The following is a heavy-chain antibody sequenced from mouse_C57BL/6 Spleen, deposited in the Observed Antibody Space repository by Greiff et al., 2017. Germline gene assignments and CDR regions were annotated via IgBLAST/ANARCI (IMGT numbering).Heavy chain of an antibody. CDR3: ARGADYDYPWFAY. CDR2: IYPGDGDT. J-gene: IGHJ3*01. V-gene: IGHV1-82*01. Sequence: QVQLKQSGPELVKPGASVKISCKASGYAFSSSWMNWVKQRPGKGLEWIGRIYPGDGDTNYNGKFKGKATLTADKSSSTAYMQLSSLTSEDSAVYFCARGADYDYPWFAYWGQGTLVTVSA. D-gene: IGHD2-4*01. CDR1: GYAFSSSW.